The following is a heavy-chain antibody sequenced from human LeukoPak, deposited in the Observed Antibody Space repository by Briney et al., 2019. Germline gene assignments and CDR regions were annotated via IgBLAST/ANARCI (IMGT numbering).Heavy chain of an antibody. CDR1: GFSFSTYS. J-gene: IGHJ3*02. Sequence: KPGGSLRLSCAASGFSFSTYSMNWVRQAPGKGPEWVSSISSSSGDIYYGDSVKGRFTISRDNAKNSLYLQMNSLRVEDTAVYYCARGSIAARRGPLDIWGQGTMVTVSS. CDR2: ISSSSGDI. D-gene: IGHD6-6*01. CDR3: ARGSIAARRGPLDI. V-gene: IGHV3-21*01.